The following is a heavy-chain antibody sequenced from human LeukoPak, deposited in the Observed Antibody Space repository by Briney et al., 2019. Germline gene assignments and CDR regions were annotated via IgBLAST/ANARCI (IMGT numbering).Heavy chain of an antibody. CDR3: ARVIGSGWYTSFDY. D-gene: IGHD6-19*01. CDR1: GGSISSYY. Sequence: PSQTLSLTCTVSGGSISSYYWSWIRQPPGKGLEWIGYIYYSGSTNYNPSLKSRVTISVDTSKNQFSLKLSSVTAADTAAYYCARVIGSGWYTSFDYWGQGTLVTVSS. CDR2: IYYSGST. J-gene: IGHJ4*02. V-gene: IGHV4-59*01.